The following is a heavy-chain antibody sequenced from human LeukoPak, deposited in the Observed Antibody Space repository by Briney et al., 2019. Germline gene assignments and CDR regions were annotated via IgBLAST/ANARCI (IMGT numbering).Heavy chain of an antibody. CDR2: IYSGDST. CDR1: GLTVSSNY. D-gene: IGHD4-17*01. CDR3: ASSLYGDYYYYMDV. V-gene: IGHV3-66*02. J-gene: IGHJ6*03. Sequence: GGSLRLSCAASGLTVSSNYMSWVRQAPGKGLEWVTVIYSGDSTYYTDSVKGRFTISRDNSQNTLYLQMNSLRAEDTAVYYCASSLYGDYYYYMDVWGKGTTVTVSS.